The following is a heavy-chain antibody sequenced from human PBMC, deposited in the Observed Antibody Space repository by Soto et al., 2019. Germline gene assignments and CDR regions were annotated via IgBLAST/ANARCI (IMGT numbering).Heavy chain of an antibody. V-gene: IGHV3-21*01. D-gene: IGHD3-9*01. CDR1: GFTFSSYS. J-gene: IGHJ6*02. Sequence: GGSLRLSCAASGFTFSSYSMNWVRQAPGKGLEWVSSISSSSSYIYYADSVKGRFTISRDNAKNSLYLQMNSLRAEDTAVYYCARDSSGALRYFDWLDGMDVWGQGTTVTVSS. CDR2: ISSSSSYI. CDR3: ARDSSGALRYFDWLDGMDV.